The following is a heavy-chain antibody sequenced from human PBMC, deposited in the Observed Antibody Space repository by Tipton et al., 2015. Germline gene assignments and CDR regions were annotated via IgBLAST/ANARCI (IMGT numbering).Heavy chain of an antibody. CDR3: ARDAGIIAAPSRYFQY. D-gene: IGHD6-25*01. V-gene: IGHV4-61*05. CDR2: IYHTGST. CDR1: GGSISSSFYY. Sequence: TLSLTCTVSGGSISSSFYYWGWIRQPPGKGLEWIGYIYHTGSTVYNPSLKSRVAISLDRLKNQFSLSLTSVTAADTAIYYCARDAGIIAAPSRYFQYWGQGTLVTVSS. J-gene: IGHJ1*01.